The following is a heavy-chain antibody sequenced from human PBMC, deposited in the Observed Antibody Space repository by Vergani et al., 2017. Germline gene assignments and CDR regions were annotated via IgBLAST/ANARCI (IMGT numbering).Heavy chain of an antibody. J-gene: IGHJ4*02. CDR1: VGTFSSYT. V-gene: IGHV1-69*02. CDR2: IIPILGIA. CDR3: ARSSGYYAYYFDF. Sequence: QVQPVQSGAEVKKPGSSVKVSCKASVGTFSSYTINWVRQAPGQGLVWMGRIIPILGIANYAQKFQGRVTITADKSTSTAYMELNSLRSEDRAVYYCARSSGYYAYYFDFWGQGTLVTVSS. D-gene: IGHD3-22*01.